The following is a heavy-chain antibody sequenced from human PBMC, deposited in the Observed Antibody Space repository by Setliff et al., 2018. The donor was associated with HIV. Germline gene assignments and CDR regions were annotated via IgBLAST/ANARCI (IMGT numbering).Heavy chain of an antibody. CDR1: GHTLTSYG. V-gene: IGHV1-18*01. Sequence: ASVKVSCKASGHTLTSYGISWGRQAPGQGLEWMGWISVYNDDTSYAQKFQGRVTMTTDTSTGTAYMELRSLRSDDTAMYYCARDVSGSYHLDAFDIWGQGTMVTVSS. CDR2: ISVYNDDT. D-gene: IGHD1-26*01. CDR3: ARDVSGSYHLDAFDI. J-gene: IGHJ3*02.